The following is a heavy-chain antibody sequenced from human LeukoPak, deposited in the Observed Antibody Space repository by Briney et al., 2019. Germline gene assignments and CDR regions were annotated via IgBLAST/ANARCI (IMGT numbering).Heavy chain of an antibody. CDR2: IYPSDSDT. V-gene: IGHV5-51*01. CDR1: GYSFTTYW. CDR3: VRVPSSGYYLGEY. Sequence: PGESLKISCKGSGYSFTTYWIGWVRQMPGKGLEWMGIIYPSDSDTRYSPSFQGQVTISADKSISTAYLQWSSLKASDTAMYYCVRVPSSGYYLGEYWGQGTLVTVSS. D-gene: IGHD3-22*01. J-gene: IGHJ4*02.